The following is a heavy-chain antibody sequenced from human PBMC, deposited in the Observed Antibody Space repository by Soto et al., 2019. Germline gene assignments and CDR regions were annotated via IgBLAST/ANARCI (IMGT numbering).Heavy chain of an antibody. D-gene: IGHD6-13*01. Sequence: EVQLVESGGGLVQPGGSLRLSCAASGFTFSSYAMHWVRQAPGKGLEYVSAISSNGGSTNYANSVKGRFTISRDNSKNTLYLQMGSLRAEDMAVYYCTRGSSCWYGCMDVWGQGTTVTVSS. V-gene: IGHV3-64*01. CDR1: GFTFSSYA. CDR2: ISSNGGST. J-gene: IGHJ6*02. CDR3: TRGSSCWYGCMDV.